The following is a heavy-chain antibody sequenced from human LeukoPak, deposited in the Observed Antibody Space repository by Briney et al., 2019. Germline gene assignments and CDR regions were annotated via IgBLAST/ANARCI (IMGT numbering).Heavy chain of an antibody. CDR3: AREDPVDYNWNDGYNFYYYMDV. V-gene: IGHV6-1*01. D-gene: IGHD1-20*01. Sequence: SQTLSLTCAISGDSVSSDSAAWNWVRQSPSRGLEWLGRTYYRSKLFNEYAASVKSRIISNPDTSTNQFSLQLNSVTPEDTAVYFCAREDPVDYNWNDGYNFYYYMDVWGTGTTVTVSS. CDR2: TYYRSKLFN. J-gene: IGHJ6*03. CDR1: GDSVSSDSAA.